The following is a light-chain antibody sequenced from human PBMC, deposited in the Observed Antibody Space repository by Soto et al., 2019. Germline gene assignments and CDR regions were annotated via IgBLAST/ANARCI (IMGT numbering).Light chain of an antibody. J-gene: IGKJ4*01. Sequence: EIVLTQSPATLSLSPGERATLSCRASQSVSSYLAWYQQTPGQAPRLLIYCASNRATRIPARFSGSGSGTDFTLTISSLEAEDFAVYYCQQRSNWLTFGGGTKVEIK. CDR3: QQRSNWLT. CDR1: QSVSSY. CDR2: CAS. V-gene: IGKV3-11*01.